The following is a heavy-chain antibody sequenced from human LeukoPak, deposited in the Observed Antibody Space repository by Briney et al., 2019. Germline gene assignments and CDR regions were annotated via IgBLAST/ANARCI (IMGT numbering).Heavy chain of an antibody. D-gene: IGHD6-13*01. V-gene: IGHV3-48*02. CDR2: ISSRSTTI. Sequence: PGGSLRLSCAASGFTLSSYNMNWVRQAPGKGLEWVSYISSRSTTIYYADSVKGRFTISRDNAKNSLYLQMNSLRDEDRAVYYCTRAVMSSSWPHFDYWGQGTLVTVSS. CDR1: GFTLSSYN. J-gene: IGHJ4*02. CDR3: TRAVMSSSWPHFDY.